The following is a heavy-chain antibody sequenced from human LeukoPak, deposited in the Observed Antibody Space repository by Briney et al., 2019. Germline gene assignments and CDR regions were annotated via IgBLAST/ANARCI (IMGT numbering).Heavy chain of an antibody. V-gene: IGHV3-30*03. J-gene: IGHJ5*01. CDR2: ISYDGTYK. CDR1: GFTFTTYG. CDR3: ARVATGNYWFDS. D-gene: IGHD1-7*01. Sequence: PGRSLRLSCAASGFTFTTYGMHWVRQAPGKGLEWVAIISYDGTYKYYVDSVKGRFTISRDNSKNTLYLQMNSLRAEDTATYYCARVATGNYWFDSWGQGTLVTVSS.